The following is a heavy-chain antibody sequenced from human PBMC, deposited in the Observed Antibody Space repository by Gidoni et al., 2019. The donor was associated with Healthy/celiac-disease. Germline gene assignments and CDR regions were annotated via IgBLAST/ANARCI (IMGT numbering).Heavy chain of an antibody. CDR1: VYTFPRYY. CDR2: INANSGGT. CDR3: ARFPCSSTSCYHGAFDY. V-gene: IGHV1-2*02. J-gene: IGHJ4*02. Sequence: QVQLLQSGAELTKPGASVNVSSKASVYTFPRYYMHWVRHAPGQGLEWMGWINANSGGTNYAQKFQGRVTMTRDTSISTAYMELSRLRSDDTAVYYCARFPCSSTSCYHGAFDYWGQGTLVTVSS. D-gene: IGHD2-2*01.